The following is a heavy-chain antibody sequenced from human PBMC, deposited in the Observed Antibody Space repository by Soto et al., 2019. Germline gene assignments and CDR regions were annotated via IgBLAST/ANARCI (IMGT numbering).Heavy chain of an antibody. CDR2: IYSSGST. D-gene: IGHD3-16*01. CDR3: AREVRILRYVPDAFDI. V-gene: IGHV3-53*01. J-gene: IGHJ3*02. Sequence: PGGSLRLSCTASGFNVSSNDMSWVRQAPGKGLEWVSVIYSSGSTYYADSVKGRFTISRDNSKNTLYLQMNSLRAEDTAVYYCAREVRILRYVPDAFDIWGQGTMVTVS. CDR1: GFNVSSND.